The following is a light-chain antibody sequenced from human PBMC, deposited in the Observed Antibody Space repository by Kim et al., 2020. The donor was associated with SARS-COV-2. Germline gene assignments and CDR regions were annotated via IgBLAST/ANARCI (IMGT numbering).Light chain of an antibody. J-gene: IGLJ2*01. Sequence: VTNPCTRSRGSSASNYVQWYQQRPGSAPTTVIYEDNQRPPGVPGRFSGSIDSSSNSASLTISGLKTEDEADYYCQSYDSSNHVVFGGGTQLTVL. CDR3: QSYDSSNHVV. CDR2: EDN. CDR1: RGSSASNY. V-gene: IGLV6-57*03.